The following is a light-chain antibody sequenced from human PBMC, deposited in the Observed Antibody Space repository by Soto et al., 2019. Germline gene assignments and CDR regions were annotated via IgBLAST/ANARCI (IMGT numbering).Light chain of an antibody. CDR2: DAS. CDR3: QHRMNWPLA. CDR1: QSVSSY. J-gene: IGKJ5*01. V-gene: IGKV3-11*01. Sequence: EIVLTQSPGALSFSPGGGCTLSFMASQSVSSYLALYQQKPGQAPRLLIYDASNRATGIPARFSGSGSGTDFTLTISSLEPEDFAVYYCQHRMNWPLAFGQGTRLEIK.